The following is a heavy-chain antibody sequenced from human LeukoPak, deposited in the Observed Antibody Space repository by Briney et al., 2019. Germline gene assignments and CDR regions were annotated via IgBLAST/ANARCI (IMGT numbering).Heavy chain of an antibody. CDR3: AKIPIAVAGFDY. CDR2: ISGSGGST. J-gene: IGHJ4*02. D-gene: IGHD6-19*01. CDR1: GFTFSSYS. Sequence: GGSLRLSCAASGFTFSSYSMNWVRQAPGKGLEWVSAISGSGGSTYYADSVRGRFTISRDNSKNTLYLQMNSLRAEDTAVYYCAKIPIAVAGFDYWGQGILVTVSS. V-gene: IGHV3-23*01.